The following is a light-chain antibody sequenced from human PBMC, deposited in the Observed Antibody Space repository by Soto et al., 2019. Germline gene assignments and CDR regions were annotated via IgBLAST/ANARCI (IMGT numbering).Light chain of an antibody. CDR1: ASDIGNYNY. V-gene: IGLV2-14*01. CDR2: GVS. Sequence: QSVLTQPASVSGSPGQSITISCTGTASDIGNYNYVSWYQLHPGKAPKLLIYGVSNRPSGVSNRFSGSKSGNTASLTISWLQAEDEADYYCNSYTSASTYVFGTGTKVTVL. CDR3: NSYTSASTYV. J-gene: IGLJ1*01.